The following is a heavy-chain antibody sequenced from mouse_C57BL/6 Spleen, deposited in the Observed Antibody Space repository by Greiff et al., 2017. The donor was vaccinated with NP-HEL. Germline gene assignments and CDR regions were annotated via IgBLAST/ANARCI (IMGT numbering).Heavy chain of an antibody. Sequence: EVQLQQSGAELVRPGASVKLSCTASGFNIKDYYMHWVKQRPEQGLEWIGRIDPEDGDTEYAPKFQGKATMTADTSSNTADLQLSSLTSEDTAVYYCTRSFYYGSRGDYFDYWSQGTTLTVSS. J-gene: IGHJ2*01. CDR2: IDPEDGDT. CDR3: TRSFYYGSRGDYFDY. D-gene: IGHD1-1*01. V-gene: IGHV14-1*01. CDR1: GFNIKDYY.